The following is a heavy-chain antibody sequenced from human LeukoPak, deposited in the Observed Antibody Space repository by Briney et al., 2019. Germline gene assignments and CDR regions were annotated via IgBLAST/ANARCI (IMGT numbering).Heavy chain of an antibody. CDR1: GFTFSSYA. J-gene: IGHJ4*02. D-gene: IGHD3-9*01. CDR2: ISGSGGST. CDR3: ARDTNWLPLGYFDY. Sequence: TGGSLRLSCAASGFTFSSYAMSWVRQAPGKGLEWVSAISGSGGSTYYADSVKGRFTISRDNSKNTLYLQMNSLRAEDTAVYYCARDTNWLPLGYFDYWGQGTLVTVSS. V-gene: IGHV3-23*01.